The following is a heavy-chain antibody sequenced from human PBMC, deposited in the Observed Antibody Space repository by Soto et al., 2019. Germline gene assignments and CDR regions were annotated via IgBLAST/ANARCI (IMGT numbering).Heavy chain of an antibody. CDR2: INPNSGGT. V-gene: IGHV1-2*02. CDR3: ARSKTYDFWSGPADAFDI. J-gene: IGHJ3*02. D-gene: IGHD3-3*01. Sequence: ASVKVSCKASGYTFTGYYMHWVRQAPGQGLEWMGWINPNSGGTNYAQKFQGRVTMTRDTSISTAYMELSRLRSDDTAVYHCARSKTYDFWSGPADAFDIWGQGAMVTVSS. CDR1: GYTFTGYY.